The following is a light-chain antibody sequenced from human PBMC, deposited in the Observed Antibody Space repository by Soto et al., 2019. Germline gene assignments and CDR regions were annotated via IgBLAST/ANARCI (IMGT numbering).Light chain of an antibody. Sequence: EIVITRFPATLSVSPGERATLSCSASQSVSSNLAWYQQKPGQAPRLLIYGASTRATGIPARFSGSGSGTEFTLTISSLQSEDFAVYYCQQYNNWPPITFGGGTKVDMK. CDR2: GAS. CDR3: QQYNNWPPIT. CDR1: QSVSSN. V-gene: IGKV3-15*01. J-gene: IGKJ4*01.